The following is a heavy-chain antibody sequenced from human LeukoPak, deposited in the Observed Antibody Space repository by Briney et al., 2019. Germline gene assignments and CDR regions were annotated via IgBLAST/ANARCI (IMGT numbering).Heavy chain of an antibody. J-gene: IGHJ4*02. V-gene: IGHV1-2*02. CDR2: INPNSGGT. D-gene: IGHD3-10*01. CDR1: GYTFTGYY. CDR3: ARDRDEVLLWFGEFIPAGYFDY. Sequence: ASVKVSFKASGYTFTGYYMHWVRQAPGQGLEWMGWINPNSGGTNYAQKFQGRVTMTRDTSISTAYMELSRLRSDDTAVYYCARDRDEVLLWFGEFIPAGYFDYWGQGTLVTVSS.